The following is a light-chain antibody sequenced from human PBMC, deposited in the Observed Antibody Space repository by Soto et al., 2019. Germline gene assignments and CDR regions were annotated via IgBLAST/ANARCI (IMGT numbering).Light chain of an antibody. CDR2: DAS. J-gene: IGKJ2*01. CDR3: QHYNSYLGT. CDR1: QSIGRL. Sequence: DIHLTQSPSTLSASAGDRVTITCRASQSIGRLLAWYQQRPGKAPQLLILDASTLESGVPPRFSGSGSGTDFTLTITSLQPGDFATYYCQHYNSYLGTFGQGTKLEIK. V-gene: IGKV1-5*01.